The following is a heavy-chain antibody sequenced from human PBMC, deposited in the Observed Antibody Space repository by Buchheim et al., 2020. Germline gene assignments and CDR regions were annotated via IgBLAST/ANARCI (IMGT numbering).Heavy chain of an antibody. Sequence: EVQLVESGGGLVQPGGSLRLSCAASGFTFSSYWMHWVRQAPGKGLVWVSRINSDGSSTSYADSVKGRFTIPRDNAKNTLYLQMNSLRAEDTAVYYCARDIVVVPAAQVGYYYYGMDVWGQGTT. J-gene: IGHJ6*02. CDR3: ARDIVVVPAAQVGYYYYGMDV. CDR2: INSDGSST. D-gene: IGHD2-2*01. CDR1: GFTFSSYW. V-gene: IGHV3-74*01.